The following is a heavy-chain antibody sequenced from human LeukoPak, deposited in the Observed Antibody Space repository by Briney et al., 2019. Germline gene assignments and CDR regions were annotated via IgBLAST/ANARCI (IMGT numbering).Heavy chain of an antibody. V-gene: IGHV3-30*18. CDR2: ISYDGSNK. Sequence: PGGSLRLSCAASGFTFSSYGMHWVRQAPGKGLEWVAVISYDGSNKYYADSVKGRFTISRDNSKNTLYLQMNSLRAEDTAVHYCAKDLGYSSGWSTFDYWGQGTLVTVSS. CDR3: AKDLGYSSGWSTFDY. J-gene: IGHJ4*02. CDR1: GFTFSSYG. D-gene: IGHD6-19*01.